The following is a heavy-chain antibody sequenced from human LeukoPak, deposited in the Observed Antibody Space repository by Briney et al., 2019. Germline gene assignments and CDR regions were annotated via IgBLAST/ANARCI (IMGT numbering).Heavy chain of an antibody. CDR2: IYPGDSDT. V-gene: IGHV5-51*01. J-gene: IGHJ4*02. Sequence: GESLKISCKGSGYTFTNYWIGWVRQMPGKGLEWMGIIYPGDSDTRYSPSFKGQVTISADKSISTAYLQWSSLKASDTAIYYCARLTGDNYFDYWGQGTLVTVSS. CDR3: ARLTGDNYFDY. CDR1: GYTFTNYW. D-gene: IGHD7-27*01.